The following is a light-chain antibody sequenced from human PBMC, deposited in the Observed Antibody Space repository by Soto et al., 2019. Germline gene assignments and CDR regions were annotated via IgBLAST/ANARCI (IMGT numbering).Light chain of an antibody. V-gene: IGLV2-14*01. CDR3: SSYTKTTTAYF. CDR2: EVS. J-gene: IGLJ1*01. CDR1: STDIGSYNF. Sequence: QSALTQPASVSGSPGKSITISCTGSSTDIGSYNFVSWYQQQPGKAPRLVIYEVSGRPSGVSVRFSGSKSGNTASLTISGLQADDEGDYYCSSYTKTTTAYFFGPGTKLTVL.